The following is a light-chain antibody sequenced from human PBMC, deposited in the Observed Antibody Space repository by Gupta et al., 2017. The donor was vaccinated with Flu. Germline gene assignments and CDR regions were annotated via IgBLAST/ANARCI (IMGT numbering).Light chain of an antibody. CDR1: KRPGQRDGKTV. CDR3: MQGTYWPT. J-gene: IGKJ1*01. Sequence: SSCRCSKRPGQRDGKTVWALVSPRPGQTPRRLIYRVSKRDSGVPDRFSGSGSGTDFTLKISRVEAEDVGVYYCMQGTYWPTFGQGTKVEIK. V-gene: IGKV2-30*02. CDR2: RVS.